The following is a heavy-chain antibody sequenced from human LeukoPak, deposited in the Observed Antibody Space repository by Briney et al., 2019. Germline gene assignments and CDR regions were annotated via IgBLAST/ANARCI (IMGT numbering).Heavy chain of an antibody. CDR1: GYNFLSHD. CDR2: MSPNRGKT. Sequence: ASVKVSCKASGYNFLSHDINWVRQAAGQGPERMGYMSPNRGKTRYAQQFQGRVSMTSDASITTAYMELSSLMSEDTAVYYCARVVGQWLEVHWGQGTQVTVSS. D-gene: IGHD6-19*01. J-gene: IGHJ4*02. V-gene: IGHV1-8*01. CDR3: ARVVGQWLEVH.